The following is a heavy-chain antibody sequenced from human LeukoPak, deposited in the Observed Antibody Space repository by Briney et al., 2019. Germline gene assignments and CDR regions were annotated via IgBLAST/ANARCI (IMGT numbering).Heavy chain of an antibody. CDR2: IWYDGGNK. CDR3: ARDRDYGSGSYYKGNYFDY. D-gene: IGHD3-10*01. CDR1: GFTFSSYS. Sequence: GRPLRLSCAASGFTFSSYSMHWVRQAPGKGLEWVAVIWYDGGNKYYADSVKGRFTISRDNSKNTLYLQMNSLRAEDTAVYYCARDRDYGSGSYYKGNYFDYWGQGTLVTVSS. J-gene: IGHJ4*02. V-gene: IGHV3-33*01.